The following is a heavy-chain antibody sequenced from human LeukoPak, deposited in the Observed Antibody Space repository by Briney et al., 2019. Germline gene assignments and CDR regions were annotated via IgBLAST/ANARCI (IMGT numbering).Heavy chain of an antibody. CDR3: ARDRDGDYAY. CDR2: ISSSSSYI. CDR1: GFTFSSYS. J-gene: IGHJ4*02. Sequence: GGSLRLSCAASGFTFSSYSMNWVRQAPGKGLEWVSSISSSSSYIYYADSVKGRFTISRGNAKNSLYLQMNSLRAEDTAVYYCARDRDGDYAYWGQGTLVTVSS. D-gene: IGHD4-17*01. V-gene: IGHV3-21*01.